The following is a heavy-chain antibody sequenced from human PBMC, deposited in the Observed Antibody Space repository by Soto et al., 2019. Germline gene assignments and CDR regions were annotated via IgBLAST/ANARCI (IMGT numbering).Heavy chain of an antibody. Sequence: SVKVSCKASGYTFTSYGIHWVRQAPGQGLEWMGGIIPIFGTANYAQKFQGRVTITADESTSTAYMEPSSLRSEDTAVYYCARNLVGATRLGYWGQGTLVTVSS. CDR2: IIPIFGTA. J-gene: IGHJ4*02. CDR3: ARNLVGATRLGY. D-gene: IGHD1-26*01. V-gene: IGHV1-69*13. CDR1: GYTFTSYG.